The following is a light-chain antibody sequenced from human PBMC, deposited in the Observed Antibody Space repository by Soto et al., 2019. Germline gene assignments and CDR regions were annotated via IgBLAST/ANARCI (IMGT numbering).Light chain of an antibody. V-gene: IGKV3-20*01. CDR2: GAS. CDR3: KQYGSSPQT. J-gene: IGKJ2*01. CDR1: QSVSSNY. Sequence: EIVLTQSPGTLSLSPGERATLSCRASQSVSSNYLAWYQQKPGQAHRLLIYGASSRATGIQDRFSGSGSGTDFTLTIRRLEPEDFAVYYCKQYGSSPQTFGQGTKVDIK.